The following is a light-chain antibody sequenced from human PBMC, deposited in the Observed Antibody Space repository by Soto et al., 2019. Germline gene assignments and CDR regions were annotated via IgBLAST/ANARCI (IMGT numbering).Light chain of an antibody. Sequence: EIVLTQSPGTLYLSTGERATLSCRASQSVSNNYLAWSQQKPGQAPRLLIYGASNRATGIPDRFSGSGSGTDFTLTISRLEPEDFAVYYCQQYGSPGTFGQGTKV. J-gene: IGKJ1*01. CDR1: QSVSNNY. CDR2: GAS. V-gene: IGKV3-20*01. CDR3: QQYGSPGT.